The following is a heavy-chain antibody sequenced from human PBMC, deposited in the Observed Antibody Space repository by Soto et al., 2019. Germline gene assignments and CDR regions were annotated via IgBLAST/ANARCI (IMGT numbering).Heavy chain of an antibody. Sequence: QVQLVESGGGVVQPGRSLRLSCAASGFTFGTYAMHWVRQAPGKGPEWVAVISYDGSNKYYADSVKGRFTISRDNSKNTLYLQMNSLRAEDTVVYYCARDTAGSGYYGDAFDVWGQGTMVTVSS. CDR1: GFTFGTYA. J-gene: IGHJ3*01. CDR2: ISYDGSNK. V-gene: IGHV3-30-3*01. CDR3: ARDTAGSGYYGDAFDV. D-gene: IGHD3-22*01.